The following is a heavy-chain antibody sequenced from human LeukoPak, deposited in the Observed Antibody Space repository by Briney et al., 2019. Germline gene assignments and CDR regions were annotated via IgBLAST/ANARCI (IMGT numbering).Heavy chain of an antibody. J-gene: IGHJ5*02. CDR1: GFTFSSYS. V-gene: IGHV3-21*01. CDR2: ISSSSSYI. Sequence: GGSLRLSCAASGFTFSSYSMNWVRQAPGKGLEWVSSISSSSSYIYYADSVKGRFTISRDNAKNSLYLQMNSLRAEDTAVYYCARGTAMVTGCFDPWGQGTLVTVSS. CDR3: ARGTAMVTGCFDP. D-gene: IGHD5-18*01.